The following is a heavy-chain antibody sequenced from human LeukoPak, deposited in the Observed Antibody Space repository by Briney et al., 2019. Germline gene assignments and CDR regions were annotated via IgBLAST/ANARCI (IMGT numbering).Heavy chain of an antibody. J-gene: IGHJ4*02. CDR2: MNPNSGNT. V-gene: IGHV1-8*01. CDR3: ARFRTRTHVWFGETAFDY. CDR1: GYTFTSYD. D-gene: IGHD3-10*01. Sequence: ASVKVSCKASGYTFTSYDINWVRQAAGRGLEWMGWMNPNSGNTGYAQKFQGRVTMTRNTSISTAYMELSSLRSEDTAVYYCARFRTRTHVWFGETAFDYWGQGTLVTVSS.